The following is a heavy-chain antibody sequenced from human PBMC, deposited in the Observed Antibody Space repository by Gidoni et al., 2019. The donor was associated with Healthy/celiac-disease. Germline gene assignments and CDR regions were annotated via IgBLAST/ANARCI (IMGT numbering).Heavy chain of an antibody. CDR3: ARLAKGLFDY. J-gene: IGHJ4*02. CDR2: IYHSGST. V-gene: IGHV4-30-2*01. Sequence: QLQLQESGSGLVKPSQTLSLTCAVSGGSISSGGYSWSWIRQPPGKCLEWIGYIYHSGSTYYNPSLKSRVTISVDRSKNQFSLKLSSVTAADTAVYYCARLAKGLFDYWGQGTLVTVSS. D-gene: IGHD4-17*01. CDR1: GGSISSGGYS.